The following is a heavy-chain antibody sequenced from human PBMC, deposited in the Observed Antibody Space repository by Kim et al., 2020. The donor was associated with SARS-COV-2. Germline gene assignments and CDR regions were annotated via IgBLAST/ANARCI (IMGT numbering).Heavy chain of an antibody. D-gene: IGHD3-22*01. CDR1: GFAFDTYA. CDR3: VTAAQILAPDRNW. J-gene: IGHJ4*02. CDR2: ILYNSEAT. Sequence: GGSLRLSCAASGFAFDTYAMSWVRQAPGKGLEWVSAILYNSEATYYADSVKGRFTISRDNSKNTMYLLMDSLRAEDAAVYYCVTAAQILAPDRNWGGQGT. V-gene: IGHV3-23*01.